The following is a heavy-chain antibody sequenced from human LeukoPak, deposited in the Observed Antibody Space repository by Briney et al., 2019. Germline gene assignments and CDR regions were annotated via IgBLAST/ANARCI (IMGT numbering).Heavy chain of an antibody. D-gene: IGHD3-22*01. J-gene: IGHJ4*02. V-gene: IGHV3-23*01. Sequence: PGGSLRLSCLASGFTFSTYAMSWVRQAPGKGLEWVSAISGGGGSTYYADSVKGRFTISRDNSRNTLYLQMNSLRVEDTAIYYCVKNGYDSSGYPYFDYWGQGTLVTVSS. CDR2: ISGGGGST. CDR3: VKNGYDSSGYPYFDY. CDR1: GFTFSTYA.